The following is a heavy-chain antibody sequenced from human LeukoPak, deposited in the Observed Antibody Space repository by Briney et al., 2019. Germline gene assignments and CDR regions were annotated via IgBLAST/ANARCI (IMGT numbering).Heavy chain of an antibody. CDR1: GFTFNTFG. J-gene: IGHJ2*01. CDR2: ISPRSATI. Sequence: PGGSLRLSRAASGFTFNTFGMNWVRQAPGKGLEWVSYISPRSATIYYADSVKGRFTISRDDARNSLFLQMHSLRAGDTAVYYCARVRGPTVTTWYFDLWGRGTLVTVSS. CDR3: ARVRGPTVTTWYFDL. V-gene: IGHV3-48*01. D-gene: IGHD4-17*01.